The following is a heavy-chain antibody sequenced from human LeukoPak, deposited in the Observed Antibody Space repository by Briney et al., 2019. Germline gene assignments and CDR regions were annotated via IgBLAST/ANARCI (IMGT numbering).Heavy chain of an antibody. J-gene: IGHJ3*02. D-gene: IGHD3-3*01. V-gene: IGHV1-18*01. CDR3: AREPLHYDFWSGYAAPDAFDI. Sequence: ASVKVSCKASGYTFTSYGISWVRQAPGQGLEWMGWISAYNGNTNYAQKLQGRVTMTTDTSTSTAYMELRSPRSDDTAVYYCAREPLHYDFWSGYAAPDAFDIWGQGTMVTVSS. CDR2: ISAYNGNT. CDR1: GYTFTSYG.